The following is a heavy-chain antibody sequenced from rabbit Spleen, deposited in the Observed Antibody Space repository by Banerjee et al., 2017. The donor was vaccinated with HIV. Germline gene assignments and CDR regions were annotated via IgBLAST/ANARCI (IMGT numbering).Heavy chain of an antibody. D-gene: IGHD4-1*01. V-gene: IGHV1S40*01. CDR1: GVSFSDDSY. CDR3: ARDGYSRGWGIILYYFNL. J-gene: IGHJ4*01. CDR2: IDAGSSGFT. Sequence: QSLEESGGGLVQPEKSLTLTCIASGVSFSDDSYMCWVRQAPGKGLEWIACIDAGSSGFTYFASWAKGRFTCSKTSSTTVTLQMTSLTAADTAAYFCARDGYSRGWGIILYYFNLWGPGTLVTVS.